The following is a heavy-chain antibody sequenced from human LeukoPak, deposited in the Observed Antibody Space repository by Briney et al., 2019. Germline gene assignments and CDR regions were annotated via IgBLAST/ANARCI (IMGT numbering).Heavy chain of an antibody. Sequence: GGSLRLSCAASGFTFSNAWMSWVRQAPGQGLEWVGRIKSKTDGGTTDYAAPVRGRFTISRDDSKNTLYLQMNSLKTEDTAVYYCTTDVPLAVVVAASWGQGTLVTVSS. J-gene: IGHJ4*02. CDR3: TTDVPLAVVVAAS. CDR1: GFTFSNAW. D-gene: IGHD2-15*01. V-gene: IGHV3-15*01. CDR2: IKSKTDGGTT.